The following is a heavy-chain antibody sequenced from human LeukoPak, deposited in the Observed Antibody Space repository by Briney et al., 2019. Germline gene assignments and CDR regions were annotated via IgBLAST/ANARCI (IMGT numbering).Heavy chain of an antibody. Sequence: SETLSLTCTVSGGSLSTSSYYWGWIREPPGKGLEWIGRIYYGGTTYYNPSLKSRVSISVDTSESQFSLKLSSVTAADTALYYCTRGLPRANDAFDIWGRGTMVTVSS. J-gene: IGHJ3*02. CDR3: TRGLPRANDAFDI. V-gene: IGHV4-39*01. CDR2: IYYGGTT. CDR1: GGSLSTSSYY.